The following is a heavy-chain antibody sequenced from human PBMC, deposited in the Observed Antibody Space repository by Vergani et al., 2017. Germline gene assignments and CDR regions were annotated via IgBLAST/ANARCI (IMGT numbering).Heavy chain of an antibody. V-gene: IGHV3-23*04. D-gene: IGHD3-9*01. CDR1: GFTFSSYA. CDR2: ISGSGGNT. J-gene: IGHJ6*02. CDR3: VKEISYYDTLTAYYGMDV. Sequence: EVQLVESGGGLVQPGGSLRLSCAASGFTFSSYAMSWVRQAPGKGLQWVSGISGSGGNTFYADSVKGRFTISRDNSKNTLYLQMSSLRAEDTAVYFCVKEISYYDTLTAYYGMDVWGQGTTVTVS.